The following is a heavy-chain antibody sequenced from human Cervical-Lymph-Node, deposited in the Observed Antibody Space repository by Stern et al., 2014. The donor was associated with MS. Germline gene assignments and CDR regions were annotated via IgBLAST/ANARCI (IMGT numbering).Heavy chain of an antibody. V-gene: IGHV3-33*01. Sequence: VQLVESGGGVVQPGRSLRLSCAASGFAFSSFGMHWVRQAPGKGLEWVAVIWHDGSNENYAESVKGRFTISRDNSKNTLYLQMNSLRVEDTAVFYCARGLRSYGMDVWSQGTTVTVSS. CDR3: ARGLRSYGMDV. CDR2: IWHDGSNE. D-gene: IGHD3-3*01. CDR1: GFAFSSFG. J-gene: IGHJ6*02.